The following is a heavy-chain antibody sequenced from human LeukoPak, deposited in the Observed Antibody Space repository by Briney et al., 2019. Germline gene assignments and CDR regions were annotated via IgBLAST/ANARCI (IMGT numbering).Heavy chain of an antibody. V-gene: IGHV4-4*02. CDR1: GGSISSRSW. CDR2: ISHSENT. J-gene: IGHJ4*02. CDR3: ARSDYIWGSYRVYDY. Sequence: SETLSLTCAVSGGSISSRSWWSWVRQAPGKGLEWIGEISHSENTNYNPSLKSRVTTPIDKSNNQFSLNLTSVTAADTAVYYCARSDYIWGSYRVYDYWGQGTLVTVSS. D-gene: IGHD3-16*02.